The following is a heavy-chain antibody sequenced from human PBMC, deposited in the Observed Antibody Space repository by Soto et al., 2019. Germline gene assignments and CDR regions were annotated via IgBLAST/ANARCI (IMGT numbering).Heavy chain of an antibody. V-gene: IGHV3-74*01. J-gene: IGHJ4*02. CDR3: ARDLGGPDY. D-gene: IGHD3-16*01. Sequence: GGSLRLSCAASGFTLNNYWMHWVREAPGKGLVWVSRINNDGSSTAYADPVKGRFTISRDNAKNTLYLQMNSLRAEDTAIYYCARDLGGPDYWGQGTLATVSS. CDR2: INNDGSST. CDR1: GFTLNNYW.